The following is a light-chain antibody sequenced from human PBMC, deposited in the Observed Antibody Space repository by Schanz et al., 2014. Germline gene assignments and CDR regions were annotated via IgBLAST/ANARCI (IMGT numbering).Light chain of an antibody. V-gene: IGKV3-20*01. CDR3: HQYGISPFT. J-gene: IGKJ3*01. Sequence: EIVLTQSPGTLSLSPGERATLSCRASQSVSSNYLAWYQQKPGQAPRLLIYGASSRATGIPDRFSGSGSGTDFTLTISKLEPEDFAVYYCHQYGISPFTFGPGTKVDIK. CDR2: GAS. CDR1: QSVSSNY.